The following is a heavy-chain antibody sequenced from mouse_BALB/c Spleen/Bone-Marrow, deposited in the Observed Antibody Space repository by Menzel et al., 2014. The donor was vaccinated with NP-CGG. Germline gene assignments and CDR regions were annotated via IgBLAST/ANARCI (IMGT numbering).Heavy chain of an antibody. CDR3: VRDHPHYYGSSPYAMDY. CDR1: GFSLTSYD. D-gene: IGHD1-1*01. Sequence: VHLVESGPGLVAPSQSLSITCTVSGFSLTSYDISWIRQPPGKGLEWLGVIWTGGGTNYNSAFMSGLSISKDNSKSQVFLKMNSLQTDDTAIYYCVRDHPHYYGSSPYAMDYWGQGTSVTVSS. V-gene: IGHV2-9-2*01. CDR2: IWTGGGT. J-gene: IGHJ4*01.